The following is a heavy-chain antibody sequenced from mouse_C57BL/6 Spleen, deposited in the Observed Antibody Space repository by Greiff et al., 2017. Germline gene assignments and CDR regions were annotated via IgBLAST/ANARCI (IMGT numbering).Heavy chain of an antibody. CDR3: AREGSSYDY. V-gene: IGHV5-6*01. D-gene: IGHD1-1*01. Sequence: EVQLVESGGDLVKPGGSLKLSCAASGFTFSSYGMSWVRQTPDKRLEWVATISSGGSYTYYPDSVKGRFTISRDNAKNTLYLQMSSLKSEDTAMYYCAREGSSYDYWGQGTTLTVSS. CDR1: GFTFSSYG. CDR2: ISSGGSYT. J-gene: IGHJ2*01.